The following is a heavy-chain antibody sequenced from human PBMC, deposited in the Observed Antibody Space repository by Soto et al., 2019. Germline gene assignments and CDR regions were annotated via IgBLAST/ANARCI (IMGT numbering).Heavy chain of an antibody. CDR2: ILPIFGTT. D-gene: IGHD7-27*01. CDR1: GGTFNTYN. J-gene: IGHJ6*02. V-gene: IGHV1-69*01. CDR3: ARDETGDSYYYYYGMDV. Sequence: QVQLVQSGAEVKKPGSSVKVSCKASGGTFNTYNINWVRQAPGQGLEWMGGILPIFGTTNYAQRFQGRVTITADDSTSTDYMELSSLSSEDTAVYYCARDETGDSYYYYYGMDVWGQGTTVTVTS.